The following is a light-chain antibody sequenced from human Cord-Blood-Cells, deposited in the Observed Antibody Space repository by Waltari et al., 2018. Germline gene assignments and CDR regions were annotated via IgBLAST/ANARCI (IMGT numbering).Light chain of an antibody. Sequence: QSALTKPASVSGSPGQSLTISCTGTSSDVGGYNYVSWYQQPPGKAPKLMIYDVSNRPSGVSNRFSGTKSGNTASLTISGLQAEDEADYYCSSYTSSSTWVFGGGTKLTVL. CDR1: SSDVGGYNY. V-gene: IGLV2-14*01. J-gene: IGLJ3*02. CDR2: DVS. CDR3: SSYTSSSTWV.